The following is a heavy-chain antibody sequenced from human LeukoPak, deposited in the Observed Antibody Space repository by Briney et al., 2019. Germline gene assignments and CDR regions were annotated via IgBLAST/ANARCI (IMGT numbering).Heavy chain of an antibody. Sequence: PGGSLRLSCAASGFTFSDYNMNWVRQAPGKGLEWVSYISRSSTTIYYADSVKGRFTISRDNAKNSLYLQMNSLRAEDTAVYYCARDFGTAVAFDYWGQGTLVTVSS. CDR1: GFTFSDYN. D-gene: IGHD5-18*01. J-gene: IGHJ4*02. V-gene: IGHV3-48*01. CDR3: ARDFGTAVAFDY. CDR2: ISRSSTTI.